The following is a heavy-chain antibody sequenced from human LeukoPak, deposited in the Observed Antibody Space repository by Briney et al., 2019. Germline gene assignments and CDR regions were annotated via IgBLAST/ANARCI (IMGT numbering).Heavy chain of an antibody. V-gene: IGHV3-15*01. CDR2: IKSKTDGGTT. D-gene: IGHD2-21*02. Sequence: GGSLRLSCAASGFTFSNAWMSWVRQAPGKGLEWVGRIKSKTDGGTTDYAAPVKGRFTISRDDSKNTLYLQMNSLKTEDTAVYYCTTDGGAYCGGDCYSFFDYWGQGTLVTVSS. CDR3: TTDGGAYCGGDCYSFFDY. J-gene: IGHJ4*02. CDR1: GFTFSNAW.